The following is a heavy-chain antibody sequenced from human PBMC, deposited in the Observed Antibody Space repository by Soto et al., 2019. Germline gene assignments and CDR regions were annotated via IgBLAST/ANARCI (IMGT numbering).Heavy chain of an antibody. Sequence: SLRLSCTASGFTFSNYGMHWVRQAPGKGLEWAAVIWYDGSNIYYADSVKGRFTISRDNSKNTLYLQMNSLRTEDTAVYYCARTPVRGTAMVIRYGMDVWGQGTTVTVSS. CDR2: IWYDGSNI. V-gene: IGHV3-33*01. CDR1: GFTFSNYG. J-gene: IGHJ6*02. CDR3: ARTPVRGTAMVIRYGMDV. D-gene: IGHD5-18*01.